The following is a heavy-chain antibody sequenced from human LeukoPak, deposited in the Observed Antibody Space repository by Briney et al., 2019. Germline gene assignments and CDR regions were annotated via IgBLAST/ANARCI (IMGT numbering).Heavy chain of an antibody. CDR3: ARLSGPGYCSGGTCPPDY. CDR2: VYHSGST. Sequence: SETLSLTCSVSGGSFSSNYWTWIRQLPGKGLEWIGYVYHSGSTNYNPSLKSRVTISVDTSKNQFSLKVSSVTAADTAVYYCARLSGPGYCSGGTCPPDYWGQGTLVTVSS. V-gene: IGHV4-59*12. J-gene: IGHJ4*02. CDR1: GGSFSSNY. D-gene: IGHD2-15*01.